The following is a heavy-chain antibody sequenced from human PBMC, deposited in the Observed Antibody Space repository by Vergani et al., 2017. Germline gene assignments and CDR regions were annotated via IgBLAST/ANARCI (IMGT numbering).Heavy chain of an antibody. CDR3: AKHFRGWGIDY. CDR2: IQFDGSNQ. Sequence: QVQLVESGGGVVQRGGSPRLSCATSGFTLSNYDMQWIRQAPGKGLEFVAFIQFDGSNQYYADSVKGRFTLSRDFSKNTLYLQMNSLRTDDTATYYCAKHFRGWGIDYWGQGTQVIVSS. V-gene: IGHV3-30*02. J-gene: IGHJ4*02. D-gene: IGHD3-16*01. CDR1: GFTLSNYD.